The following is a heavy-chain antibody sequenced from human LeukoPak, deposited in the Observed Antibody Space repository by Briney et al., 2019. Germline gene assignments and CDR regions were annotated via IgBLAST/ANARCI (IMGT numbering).Heavy chain of an antibody. Sequence: SETLSLTCAVYGGPVRDYYWSWIRQPPGKGLEWIGEINHSGTTNYNPSLKSRVTISVYTSKNQFSLKPSSVTAADAAVYYCARGRDYGSGTYSYPGDYWGQGSLVTVSS. CDR2: INHSGTT. CDR3: ARGRDYGSGTYSYPGDY. D-gene: IGHD3-10*01. CDR1: GGPVRDYY. J-gene: IGHJ4*02. V-gene: IGHV4-34*01.